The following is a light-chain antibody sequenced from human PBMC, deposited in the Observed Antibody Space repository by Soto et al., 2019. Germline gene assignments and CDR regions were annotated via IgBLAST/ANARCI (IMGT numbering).Light chain of an antibody. CDR1: QSVSIW. J-gene: IGKJ1*01. CDR3: HQYNNWPRT. CDR2: KAS. V-gene: IGKV1-5*03. Sequence: DIQMTQSPSTLSASVGDRVTVTCRASQSVSIWVAWYQQRPGRAPKLLIYKASTLESGVPSRFSGSGSGTEFTLTISSLQSEDFAVYYCHQYNNWPRTFGQGTKVDI.